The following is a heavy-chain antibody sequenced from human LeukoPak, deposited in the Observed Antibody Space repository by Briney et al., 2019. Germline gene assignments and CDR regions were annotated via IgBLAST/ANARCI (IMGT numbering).Heavy chain of an antibody. CDR1: GGSISNYY. Sequence: PSETLSLTCTVSGGSISNYYWSWIRQPSGKGLEWIGYIYYSGSTNYNPSLKSRVTISVDTSSNQFSLKLSSVTAADTAVYYCARRAYGSGSFNRYHFDYWGQGTLVAVSS. CDR2: IYYSGST. J-gene: IGHJ4*02. CDR3: ARRAYGSGSFNRYHFDY. V-gene: IGHV4-59*08. D-gene: IGHD3-10*01.